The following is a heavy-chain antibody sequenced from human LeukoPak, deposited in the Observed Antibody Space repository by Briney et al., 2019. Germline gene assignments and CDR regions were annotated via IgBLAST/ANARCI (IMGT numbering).Heavy chain of an antibody. CDR1: GGTFSSYA. CDR2: IIPIFGTA. J-gene: IGHJ4*02. CDR3: ARELVDTAIVNHDY. V-gene: IGHV1-69*05. D-gene: IGHD5-18*01. Sequence: ASVKVSCKASGGTFSSYAISWVRQAPGQGLEWMGRIIPIFGTANYAQKFQGRVTITTDESTSTAYMELSSLRSEDTAVYYCARELVDTAIVNHDYWGQGTLVTVSS.